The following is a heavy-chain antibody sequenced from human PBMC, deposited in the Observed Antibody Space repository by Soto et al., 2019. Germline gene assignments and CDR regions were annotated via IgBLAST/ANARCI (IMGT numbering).Heavy chain of an antibody. CDR3: SHSVLRFFDY. CDR2: IFWDDDK. J-gene: IGHJ4*02. CDR1: GFSLTTSGVG. D-gene: IGHD3-10*01. Sequence: QVTLKESGPTLVKPTQILTLTCTFSGFSLTTSGVGVGWIRQPPGNALEWLALIFWDDDKRYNPSLRSRLTITKDTSKNQVVLTMTNMDPVDTATYYCSHSVLRFFDYWGQGALVTVSS. V-gene: IGHV2-5*02.